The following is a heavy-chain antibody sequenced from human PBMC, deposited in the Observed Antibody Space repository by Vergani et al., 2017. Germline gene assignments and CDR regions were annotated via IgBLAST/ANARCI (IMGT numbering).Heavy chain of an antibody. CDR3: ARVGYSGSYWGSY. D-gene: IGHD1-26*01. CDR2: IKQDGSEK. J-gene: IGHJ4*02. Sequence: EVQLVESGGGLVQPGGSLRLSCAASGFTVSSNYMSWVRQAPGKGLEWVANIKQDGSEKYYVDSVKGRFTISRDNAKNSLYLQMNSLRAEDTAVYYCARVGYSGSYWGSYWGQGTLVTVSS. CDR1: GFTVSSNY. V-gene: IGHV3-7*01.